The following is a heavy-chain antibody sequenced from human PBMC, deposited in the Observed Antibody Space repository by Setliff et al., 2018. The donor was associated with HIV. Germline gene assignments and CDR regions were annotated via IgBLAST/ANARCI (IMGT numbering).Heavy chain of an antibody. D-gene: IGHD4-17*01. CDR3: ASFFVTTVTNQDY. CDR1: GGSISNSDFY. CDR2: IYYRGAT. Sequence: KASETLSLTCTVSGGSISNSDFYWGWIRQSPGKGLEWIGSIYYRGATYYNPTLQSRVTISLDTSNNQFSLKLTSVTAADTAMYYCASFFVTTVTNQDYWGQGTPVTVSS. V-gene: IGHV4-39*07. J-gene: IGHJ4*02.